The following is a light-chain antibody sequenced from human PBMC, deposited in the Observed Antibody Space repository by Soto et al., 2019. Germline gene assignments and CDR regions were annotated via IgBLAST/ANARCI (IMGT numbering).Light chain of an antibody. J-gene: IGLJ1*01. V-gene: IGLV1-40*01. CDR2: HNS. CDR1: SSNIGAGYD. CDR3: QSYDSSLRGSRV. Sequence: QSVLTQPPSVSGAPGQRVTISCTGSSSNIGAGYDVHWYQQLPGTAPKLLIYHNSNRPSGVPDRFSGSKSGTSASLAITGLQAEDEADYYCQSYDSSLRGSRVFGTGTMVTVL.